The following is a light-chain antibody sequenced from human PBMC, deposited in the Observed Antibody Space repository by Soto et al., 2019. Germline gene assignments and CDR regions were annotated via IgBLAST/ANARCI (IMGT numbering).Light chain of an antibody. Sequence: EIVLTQSPGTLSLSPGERATLSCRASQSLSGNYVAWYQQKPGQAPRLVIDAASSRATGIPDRFSGSGSGTDVTLTISRLEPEDFAVYYCQQYCASPRETFGHGTKVEIK. CDR2: AAS. J-gene: IGKJ1*01. CDR3: QQYCASPRET. V-gene: IGKV3-20*01. CDR1: QSLSGNY.